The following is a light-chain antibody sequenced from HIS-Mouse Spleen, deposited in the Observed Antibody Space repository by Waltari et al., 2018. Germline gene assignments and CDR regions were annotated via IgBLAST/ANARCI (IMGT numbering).Light chain of an antibody. V-gene: IGKV1-9*01. CDR1: QGISSY. CDR2: AAS. CDR3: QQLNRYPPT. Sequence: DIQLTQSPSFLSASVGDRVTITCRASQGISSYLAWYHQKPGQAPKLLIYAASTLQSGVPSRFSGSGSGTEFTLTIRSLQPEDCATYYCQQLNRYPPTFGQGTKVEIK. J-gene: IGKJ1*01.